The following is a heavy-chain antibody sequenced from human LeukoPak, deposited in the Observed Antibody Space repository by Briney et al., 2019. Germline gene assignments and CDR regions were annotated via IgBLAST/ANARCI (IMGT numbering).Heavy chain of an antibody. J-gene: IGHJ4*02. CDR1: GGTFNNYA. Sequence: SVKVSCKASGGTFNNYAINWVRQAPGQGLEWMGGIFPLFETTNYAQRFRGRVAITADESTSTAYMELNSLRTEDTAVYYCARGKESHGHYFHYWGQGTLVTVSS. V-gene: IGHV1-69*13. CDR3: ARGKESHGHYFHY. CDR2: IFPLFETT.